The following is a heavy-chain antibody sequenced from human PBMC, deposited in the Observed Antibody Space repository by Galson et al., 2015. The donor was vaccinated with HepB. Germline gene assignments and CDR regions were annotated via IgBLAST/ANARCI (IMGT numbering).Heavy chain of an antibody. Sequence: SLRLSCAASGFTFSSYAMSWVRQAPGKGLEWVSAISGSGGSTYYADSVKGRFTISRDNSKSTLYLQMNSLRAEDTAVYYCAKGIIWDGDCRWGQGTLVTVSS. CDR1: GFTFSSYA. CDR3: AKGIIWDGDCR. J-gene: IGHJ4*02. D-gene: IGHD2-21*02. CDR2: ISGSGGST. V-gene: IGHV3-23*01.